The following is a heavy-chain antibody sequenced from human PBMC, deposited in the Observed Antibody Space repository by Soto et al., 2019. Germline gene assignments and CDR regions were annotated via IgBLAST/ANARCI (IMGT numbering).Heavy chain of an antibody. CDR3: AGSPGLSRISGTTLGA. CDR1: GFTFSSHW. J-gene: IGHJ5*01. Sequence: HPGGPLRLSCAASGFTFSSHWMHWVRQAPGKGLVWVSRINGDGSSTSFADSVKGRFTISRDNAKNMLYLQVNSLRADDTAVYYCAGSPGLSRISGTTLGAWGQGTLVTVSS. CDR2: INGDGSST. V-gene: IGHV3-74*01. D-gene: IGHD1-7*01.